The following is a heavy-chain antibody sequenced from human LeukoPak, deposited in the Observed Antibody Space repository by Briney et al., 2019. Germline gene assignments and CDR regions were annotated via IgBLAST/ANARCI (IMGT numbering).Heavy chain of an antibody. J-gene: IGHJ4*02. V-gene: IGHV3-11*04. D-gene: IGHD2-15*01. CDR1: GFTLSHYY. CDR2: ISSSGDTI. Sequence: KSGGSLRLSCAASGFTLSHYYMTWIRQAPGKGLEWLSCISSSGDTIYYADSVKGRFAVSRDNAENSLYLQMNSLRAEDTAVYYCARAGCSGGSCYYWGQGTLVTVSS. CDR3: ARAGCSGGSCYY.